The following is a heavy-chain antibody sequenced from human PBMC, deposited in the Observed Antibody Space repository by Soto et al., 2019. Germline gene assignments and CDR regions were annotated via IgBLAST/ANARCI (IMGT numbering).Heavy chain of an antibody. CDR3: ARGPLYYYDSSGYYY. J-gene: IGHJ4*02. D-gene: IGHD3-22*01. CDR1: GFTFSSYG. Sequence: QVQLVESGGGVVQPGRSLRLSCAASGFTFSSYGMHWVRQAPGKGLEWVAVIWYDGSNKYYADSVKGRFTISRDNSKNTRYLQMNSLRAEDMAVYYCARGPLYYYDSSGYYYWGQGTLVTVSS. CDR2: IWYDGSNK. V-gene: IGHV3-33*01.